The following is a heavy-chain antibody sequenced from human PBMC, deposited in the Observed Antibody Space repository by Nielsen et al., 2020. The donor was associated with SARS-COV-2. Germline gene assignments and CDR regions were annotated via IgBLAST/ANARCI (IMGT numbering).Heavy chain of an antibody. CDR1: GVSISSGSYY. CDR2: IYYSGST. CDR3: ARQYPVVVTGDLGPGGLEY. J-gene: IGHJ4*02. Sequence: SETLSLTCTVSGVSISSGSYYWTWIRQHPAKGLEWIGYIYYSGSTYYNPSLKTRVSISVDTSKNQFSLKLSSVTAADTAVYYCARQYPVVVTGDLGPGGLEYWGQGTLVTVSS. V-gene: IGHV4-31*03. D-gene: IGHD2-21*02.